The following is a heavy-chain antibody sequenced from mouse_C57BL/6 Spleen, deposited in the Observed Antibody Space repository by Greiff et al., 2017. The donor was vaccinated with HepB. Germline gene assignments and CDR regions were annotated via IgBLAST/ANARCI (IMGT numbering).Heavy chain of an antibody. D-gene: IGHD3-2*02. Sequence: EVNVVESGGDLVKPGGSLKLSCAASGFTFSSYGMSWVRQTPDKRLEWVATISSGGSYTYYPDSVKGRFTISRDNAKNTLYLQMSSLKSEDTAMYYCASYSSGYEDYWGQGTTLTVSS. CDR2: ISSGGSYT. V-gene: IGHV5-6*01. CDR1: GFTFSSYG. J-gene: IGHJ2*01. CDR3: ASYSSGYEDY.